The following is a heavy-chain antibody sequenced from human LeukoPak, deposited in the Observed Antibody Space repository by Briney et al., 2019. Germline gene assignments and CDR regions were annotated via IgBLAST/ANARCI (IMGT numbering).Heavy chain of an antibody. Sequence: GGSLRLSCAASGFTFSRYWMHWVRQAPGKGLVWVSRINGDGSSTSYADSAKGRFTISRDNAKNTLYLQLNSLRAEDTAVYYCARDLDGMDVWGQGTTVTVSS. CDR2: INGDGSST. J-gene: IGHJ6*02. V-gene: IGHV3-74*01. CDR3: ARDLDGMDV. CDR1: GFTFSRYW.